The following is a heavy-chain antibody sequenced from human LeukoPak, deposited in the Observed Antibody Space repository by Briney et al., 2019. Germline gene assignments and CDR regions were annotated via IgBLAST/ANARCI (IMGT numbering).Heavy chain of an antibody. D-gene: IGHD3-10*01. CDR2: IYYSGST. Sequence: SETLSLTCTVSGGSISSSSYYWGWIRQPPGKGLEWIGSIYYSGSTYYNPSLKSRVTISVDTSKNQFSLKLSSVTAADTAVYCCARLGFGDPGWFDPWGQGTLVTVSS. V-gene: IGHV4-39*01. CDR3: ARLGFGDPGWFDP. CDR1: GGSISSSSYY. J-gene: IGHJ5*02.